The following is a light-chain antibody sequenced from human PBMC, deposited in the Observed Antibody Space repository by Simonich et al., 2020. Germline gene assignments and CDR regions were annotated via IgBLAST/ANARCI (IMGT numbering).Light chain of an antibody. CDR1: QVISSY. CDR3: QQANSFPYT. CDR2: AAS. V-gene: IGKV1-9*01. Sequence: DIQLTQSPSFLSASVGDRVTITYRASQVISSYLAWYQQKPGKAPKLLIYAASSLQSGVPSRFSGSGSGTDFTLTISSLQPEDFATYYCQQANSFPYTFGQWTKLEIK. J-gene: IGKJ2*01.